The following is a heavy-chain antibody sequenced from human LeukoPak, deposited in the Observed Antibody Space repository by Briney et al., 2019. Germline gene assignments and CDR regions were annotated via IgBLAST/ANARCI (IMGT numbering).Heavy chain of an antibody. D-gene: IGHD2-15*01. CDR2: IYYSGST. V-gene: IGHV4-39*01. CDR1: GGSISSSSYY. CDR3: GRGGSVVVAATPQVDY. J-gene: IGHJ4*02. Sequence: SETLSLTCTVSGGSISSSSYYWGWIRQPPGKGLEWIGSIYYSGSTYYNPSLKSRVTISVDTSKNQFSLKLSSVTAADTAVYYCGRGGSVVVAATPQVDYWGQGTLVTVSS.